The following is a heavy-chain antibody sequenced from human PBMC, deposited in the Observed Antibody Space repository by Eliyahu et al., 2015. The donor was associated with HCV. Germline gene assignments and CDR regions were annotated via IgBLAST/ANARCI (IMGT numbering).Heavy chain of an antibody. V-gene: IGHV3-9*01. Sequence: EVQLVESGGGLVQPGRSLRLSCAASGFTFDESAIHWVRLVPGKGLEWVSGITWNSDSIDYADSVRGRFTTSRDNAQSSVYLQMNSLRAEDTALYYCAKDFVIRGHSGYGNWYFDLWGRGTLVTVSS. CDR3: AKDFVIRGHSGYGNWYFDL. CDR2: ITWNSDSI. CDR1: GFTFDESA. D-gene: IGHD5-12*01. J-gene: IGHJ2*01.